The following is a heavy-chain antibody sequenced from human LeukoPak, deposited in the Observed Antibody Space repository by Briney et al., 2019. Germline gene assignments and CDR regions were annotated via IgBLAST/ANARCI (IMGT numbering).Heavy chain of an antibody. CDR2: ISSTSSTI. Sequence: GGSLRLSCAASGFTFSSYEMNWVRQAPGKGLEWVSYISSTSSTINYADSVKGRFTISRDNAKNSLYLQMNSLRAEDTAVYYCARNMGVRGDYMDVWGKGTTVTISS. D-gene: IGHD3-10*01. CDR3: ARNMGVRGDYMDV. V-gene: IGHV3-48*03. CDR1: GFTFSSYE. J-gene: IGHJ6*03.